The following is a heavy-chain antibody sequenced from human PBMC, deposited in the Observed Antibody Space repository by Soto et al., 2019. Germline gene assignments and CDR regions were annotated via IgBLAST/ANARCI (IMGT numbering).Heavy chain of an antibody. J-gene: IGHJ6*02. CDR2: IYYSGST. V-gene: IGHV4-59*01. D-gene: IGHD3-10*01. Sequence: SETLSLTCTVSGGSISSYYWSWIRQPPGKGLEWIGYIYYSGSTNYNPSLKSRVTISVDTSKNQFSLKLSSVTAADTAVYYCARTNYYGSGSQHSYGMDVWGQGTTVTVSS. CDR1: GGSISSYY. CDR3: ARTNYYGSGSQHSYGMDV.